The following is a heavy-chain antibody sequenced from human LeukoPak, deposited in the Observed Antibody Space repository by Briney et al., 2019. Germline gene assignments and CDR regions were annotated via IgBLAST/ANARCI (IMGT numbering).Heavy chain of an antibody. CDR1: GVSFSGYY. J-gene: IGHJ4*02. V-gene: IGHV4-34*01. CDR2: INHSGST. D-gene: IGHD3-3*01. CDR3: AIRTFWSGYFAY. Sequence: KPSETLSLTCTVYGVSFSGYYWSGIRPPPGKGREWIGEINHSGSTNYNPSLKSRVTISVDTSKNQFSLKLSSVTAADTAVYYCAIRTFWSGYFAYWGQGTLVTVSS.